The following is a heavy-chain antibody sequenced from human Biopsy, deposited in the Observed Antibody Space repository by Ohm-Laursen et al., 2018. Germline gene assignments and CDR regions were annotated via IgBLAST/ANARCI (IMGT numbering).Heavy chain of an antibody. CDR1: GYNFNSYF. V-gene: IGHV1-69*13. J-gene: IGHJ5*02. D-gene: IGHD1/OR15-1a*01. Sequence: GASVKVSCKASGYNFNSYFIHWVRQAPGQGLEWMGEIIGIFRTAHYAQKFQGRVTITADEFMSTAYMELSSLRSEDTAVYYCARGGGYNWNNGWFDPWGQGTLVTVSS. CDR3: ARGGGYNWNNGWFDP. CDR2: IIGIFRTA.